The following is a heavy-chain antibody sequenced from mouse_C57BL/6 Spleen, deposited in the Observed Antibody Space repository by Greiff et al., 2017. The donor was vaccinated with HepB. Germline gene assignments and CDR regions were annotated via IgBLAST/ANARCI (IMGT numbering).Heavy chain of an antibody. CDR1: GYSITSGYY. D-gene: IGHD4-1*01. V-gene: IGHV3-6*01. CDR2: ISYDGSN. CDR3: ARVTGAFYWYFDV. Sequence: ESGPGLVKPSQSLSLTCSVTGYSITSGYYWNWIRQFPGNKLEWMGYISYDGSNNYNPSLKNRISITRDTSKNQFFLKLNSVTTEDTATYYCARVTGAFYWYFDVWGTGTTVTVSS. J-gene: IGHJ1*03.